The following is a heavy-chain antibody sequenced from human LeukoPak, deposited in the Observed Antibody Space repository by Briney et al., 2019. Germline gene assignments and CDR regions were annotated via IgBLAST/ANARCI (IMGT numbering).Heavy chain of an antibody. Sequence: SETLSLTCTVSGDSISSSGHWWGWIRQPPGGGLEWIGSISYSGSPSYNPSLKSRVTISVDMSKNQLSLRLSSVTAADTAVYYCARPSSSGSYYYWGQGTLVTVS. CDR1: GDSISSSGHW. CDR2: ISYSGSP. CDR3: ARPSSSGSYYY. J-gene: IGHJ4*02. D-gene: IGHD1-26*01. V-gene: IGHV4-39*01.